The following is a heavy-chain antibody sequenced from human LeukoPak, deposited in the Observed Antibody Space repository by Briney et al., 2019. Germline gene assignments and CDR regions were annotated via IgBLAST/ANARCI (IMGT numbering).Heavy chain of an antibody. CDR2: ISSSGSTI. CDR1: GFTFSDYY. D-gene: IGHD4-23*01. Sequence: PGGSLRLSCAASGFTFSDYYMSWIRQAPGKGLEWVSYISSSGSTIYYADSVKGRFTISRDNAKNSLYLQMNSLRAEDTAVYYCARDASTRWVYYYYYYMDVWGKGTTVTVSS. J-gene: IGHJ6*03. V-gene: IGHV3-11*04. CDR3: ARDASTRWVYYYYYYMDV.